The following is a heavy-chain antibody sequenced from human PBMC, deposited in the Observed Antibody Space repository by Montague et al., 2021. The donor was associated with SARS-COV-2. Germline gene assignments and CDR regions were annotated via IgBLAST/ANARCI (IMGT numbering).Heavy chain of an antibody. V-gene: IGHV3-23*03. J-gene: IGHJ5*02. CDR2: IYSGGSST. CDR3: AKDGEFDP. CDR1: GFTFSSYA. Sequence: SLRLSCAASGFTFSSYAMSWVRQAPGKGLEWVSVIYSGGSSTYYADSVKGRFTISRDNSKNTLYLQMNSLRAEDTAVYYCAKDGEFDPWGQGTLATVSS. D-gene: IGHD7-27*01.